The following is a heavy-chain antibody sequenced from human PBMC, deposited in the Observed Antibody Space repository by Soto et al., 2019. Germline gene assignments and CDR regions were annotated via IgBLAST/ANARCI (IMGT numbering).Heavy chain of an antibody. J-gene: IGHJ4*02. Sequence: EVQLLESGGGLVQPGWSLRLSCAASGFTFSSYAMSWVRQAPGKGLEWVSAISGSGGSTYYADSVKGRFTISRDNSKNTLYLQMNSLRAEDTAVYYCAKDAVVVVVAATLSYYFDYWGQGTLVTVSS. CDR1: GFTFSSYA. CDR3: AKDAVVVVVAATLSYYFDY. D-gene: IGHD2-15*01. V-gene: IGHV3-23*01. CDR2: ISGSGGST.